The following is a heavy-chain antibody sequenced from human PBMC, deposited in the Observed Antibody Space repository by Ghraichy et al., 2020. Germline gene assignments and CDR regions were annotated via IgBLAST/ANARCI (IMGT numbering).Heavy chain of an antibody. CDR3: ARGDGYNFDY. J-gene: IGHJ4*02. CDR1: GGSISSYY. CDR2: IYYSGST. V-gene: IGHV4-59*01. D-gene: IGHD5-24*01. Sequence: SETLSLTCTVSGGSISSYYWSWIRQPPGKGLEWIGYIYYSGSTNYNPSLKSRVTISVDTSKNQFSLKLSSVTAADTAVYYCARGDGYNFDYWGQGTLVTVSS.